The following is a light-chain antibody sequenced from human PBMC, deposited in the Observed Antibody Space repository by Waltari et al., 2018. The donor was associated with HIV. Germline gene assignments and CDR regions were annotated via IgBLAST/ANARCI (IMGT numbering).Light chain of an antibody. CDR1: RTVLYISNNRNY. Sequence: DIVMTQSPHSLASSLGESATISCKSSRTVLYISNNRNYLALYQQKPAQPPKLLIYWASTRESGVPDRFSGSGSGTDVTLTINNLQAEDVAVYCCQQYYSNSWTFGQGTKVEL. J-gene: IGKJ1*01. CDR2: WAS. CDR3: QQYYSNSWT. V-gene: IGKV4-1*01.